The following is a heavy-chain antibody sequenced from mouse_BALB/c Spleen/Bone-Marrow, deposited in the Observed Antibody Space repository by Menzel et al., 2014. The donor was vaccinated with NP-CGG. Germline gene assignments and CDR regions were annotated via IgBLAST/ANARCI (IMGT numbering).Heavy chain of an antibody. V-gene: IGHV1-69*02. CDR1: GYTFTTYW. Sequence: QVQLQQSGAEFVKPGASVKLSCKASGYTFTTYWMHWVKQRPGQGLEWIGQIDPSDSYTNYSQKFKGKATLTVDKSSSPAYMQISSLSSEDSEVYYCARDGDIYAWFPYWGQGTLVTVSA. J-gene: IGHJ3*01. CDR2: IDPSDSYT. D-gene: IGHD1-1*02. CDR3: ARDGDIYAWFPY.